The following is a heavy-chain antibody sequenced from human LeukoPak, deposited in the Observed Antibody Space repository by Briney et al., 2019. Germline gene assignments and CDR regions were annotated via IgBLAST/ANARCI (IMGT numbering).Heavy chain of an antibody. D-gene: IGHD3-16*01. Sequence: PGGSLRLSCAASGFTFSSYGMHWVRQAPGKGLEWVAVIWYDGSNKYYADSVKGRFTISRDNSKNTLYLQMNSLRAEDTAVYYCARSYDYVWGSLVPDYWGQGTPVTVSS. V-gene: IGHV3-33*08. J-gene: IGHJ4*02. CDR1: GFTFSSYG. CDR3: ARSYDYVWGSLVPDY. CDR2: IWYDGSNK.